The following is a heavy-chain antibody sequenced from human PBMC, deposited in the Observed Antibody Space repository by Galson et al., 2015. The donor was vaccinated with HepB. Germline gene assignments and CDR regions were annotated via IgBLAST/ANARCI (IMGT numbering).Heavy chain of an antibody. D-gene: IGHD2-2*02. CDR2: ITGSGDST. J-gene: IGHJ4*02. V-gene: IGHV3-23*01. CDR1: GFAFSSYA. CDR3: AKCTSSASCDTPVDY. Sequence: SLRLSCAASGFAFSSYAMSWVRQAPGKGLEWVSAITGSGDSTYSADSVKGRFTISRDNSKNTLYLQMNSLRAEDTAVYYCAKCTSSASCDTPVDYWGQGTLVTVSS.